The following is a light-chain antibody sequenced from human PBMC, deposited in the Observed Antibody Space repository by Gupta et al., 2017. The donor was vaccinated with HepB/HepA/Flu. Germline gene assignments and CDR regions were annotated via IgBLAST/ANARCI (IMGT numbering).Light chain of an antibody. Sequence: QSVLTQPVSTSGTPGQRVTILCSGSSSNIGKNCVFWYQQLPGTAPKLLIYRNNQRPSGVSDRFSGSKSDTSASLAISGLRSDDEAHYYCAAWDDSLSGWVFGGGTKLSVL. V-gene: IGLV1-47*01. CDR2: RNN. J-gene: IGLJ3*02. CDR1: SSNIGKNC. CDR3: AAWDDSLSGWV.